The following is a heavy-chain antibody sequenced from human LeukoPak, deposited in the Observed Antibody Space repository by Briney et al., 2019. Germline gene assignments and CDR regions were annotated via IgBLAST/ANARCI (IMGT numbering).Heavy chain of an antibody. CDR2: ISGSGGST. V-gene: IGHV3-23*01. D-gene: IGHD6-19*01. CDR3: ARPRGSSGWYGDGFDI. Sequence: GGSLRLSCAASGFTFSSYAMSWVRQAPGKGLEWVSAISGSGGSTYYADSVKGRFTISRDNAKNSLYLQMNSLRAEDTAVYYCARPRGSSGWYGDGFDIWGQGTMVTVSP. CDR1: GFTFSSYA. J-gene: IGHJ3*02.